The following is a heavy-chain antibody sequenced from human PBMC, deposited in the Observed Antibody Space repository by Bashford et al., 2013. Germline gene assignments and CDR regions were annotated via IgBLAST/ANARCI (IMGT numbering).Heavy chain of an antibody. CDR3: ARTPGYCSDDGSCYYYGMDV. CDR2: IYHSGST. D-gene: IGHD2-15*01. CDR1: GGSISSGGYS. J-gene: IGHJ6*02. Sequence: SETLSLTCAVSGGSISSGGYSWSWIRQPPGKGLEWIGYIYHSGSTYYNPSLKSRVTISVDRSKNQFSLKLSSVTAADTAVYYCARTPGYCSDDGSCYYYGMDVWGQGTTVTVSS. V-gene: IGHV4-30-2*02.